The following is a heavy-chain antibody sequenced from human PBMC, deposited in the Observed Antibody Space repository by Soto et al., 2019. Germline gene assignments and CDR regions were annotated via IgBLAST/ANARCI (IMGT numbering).Heavy chain of an antibody. Sequence: QVQLQESGPGLVKPSQTLSLTCTVSGGSISSGGYYWSWIRQHPGKGLEWIGYIYYSGSTYYNPSHNSRGTISGDTSKKQFSLKLSCVTAADTAVYYCAASCVGCGGFNYYGMDVWGQGTTVTVSS. CDR3: AASCVGCGGFNYYGMDV. J-gene: IGHJ6*02. CDR2: IYYSGST. D-gene: IGHD2-21*01. V-gene: IGHV4-31*03. CDR1: GGSISSGGYY.